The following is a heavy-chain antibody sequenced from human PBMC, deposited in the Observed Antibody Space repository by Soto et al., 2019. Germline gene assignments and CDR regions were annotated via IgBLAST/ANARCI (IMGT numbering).Heavy chain of an antibody. V-gene: IGHV5-51*01. CDR3: ARWYYDSSALKKWFAP. Sequence: GESLKISCKGSGYSFTSYWIGWVRQMPGKGLEWMGIIYPGDSDTKYSPSFQGQVTISADKSISTAYLQWSSLKASDTAMYYCARWYYDSSALKKWFAPWGQGTLVTVSS. CDR1: GYSFTSYW. J-gene: IGHJ5*02. D-gene: IGHD3-22*01. CDR2: IYPGDSDT.